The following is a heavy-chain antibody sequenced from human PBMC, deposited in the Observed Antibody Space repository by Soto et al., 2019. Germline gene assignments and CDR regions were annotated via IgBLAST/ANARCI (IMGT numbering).Heavy chain of an antibody. J-gene: IGHJ6*02. Sequence: QVQLQESGPGLVKPSETLSLTCTVSGASISTYYWSWIRQPPGKGLEWIGYSYYSGYTNYNPSLKSRVTISVDTSKNQFSLKLTSVTAADTAVYYCARDGTSLDSHYYYGMDVWGQGITVTVSS. D-gene: IGHD1-1*01. CDR3: ARDGTSLDSHYYYGMDV. CDR1: GASISTYY. V-gene: IGHV4-59*01. CDR2: SYYSGYT.